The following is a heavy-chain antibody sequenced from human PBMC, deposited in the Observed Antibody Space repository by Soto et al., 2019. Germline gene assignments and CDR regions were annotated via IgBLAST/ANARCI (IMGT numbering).Heavy chain of an antibody. D-gene: IGHD3-22*01. CDR2: INPGNGNT. CDR3: ACGGYFDSSNYLAY. V-gene: IGHV1-3*01. J-gene: IGHJ4*02. Sequence: ASVKVSCKASGYTFTSYGINWVRQAPGRGLEWMGWINPGNGNTKYSQQFQGRVIIDRDTSASTAYMELSSLRSEDTAVYYCACGGYFDSSNYLAYWGLGTLVTVSS. CDR1: GYTFTSYG.